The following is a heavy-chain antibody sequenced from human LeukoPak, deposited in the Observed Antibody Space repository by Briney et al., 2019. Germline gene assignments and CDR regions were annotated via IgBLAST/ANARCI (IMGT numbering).Heavy chain of an antibody. D-gene: IGHD6-13*01. CDR3: ARERFPGKAFDY. Sequence: GGSLRLSCTASGFSFTDYIMHWVRQAPGKGLEWLSYISSSGSTVYYTDSVKGRFTISRDNAKNSLSLQMNSLRAEDTAVYYCARERFPGKAFDYWGQGTLVTVSS. V-gene: IGHV3-11*01. CDR2: ISSSGSTV. CDR1: GFSFTDYI. J-gene: IGHJ4*02.